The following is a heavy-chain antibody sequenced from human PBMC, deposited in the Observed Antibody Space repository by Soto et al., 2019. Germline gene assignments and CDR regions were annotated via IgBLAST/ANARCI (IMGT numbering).Heavy chain of an antibody. D-gene: IGHD3-10*01. CDR3: ARQKTYYYNSGNFPAYFDS. Sequence: SETLSLTCTVSGGSSSNDYWSWIRQPPGKGLEWIGYIYYSGSTNYNPSLKSRVTISVDTSKNQFSLKLSSVTAADTAVYYSARQKTYYYNSGNFPAYFDSWGQGTLVTVSS. J-gene: IGHJ4*02. CDR2: IYYSGST. CDR1: GGSSSNDY. V-gene: IGHV4-59*08.